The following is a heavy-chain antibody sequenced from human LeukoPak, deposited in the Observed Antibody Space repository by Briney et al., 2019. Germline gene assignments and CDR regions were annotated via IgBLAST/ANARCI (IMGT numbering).Heavy chain of an antibody. D-gene: IGHD3-22*01. V-gene: IGHV3-43*02. CDR2: ITGDGGRT. Sequence: GGSLRLSCAASGFTFDDYAMHWVRQAPGRGLEWVCFITGDGGRTYYADSVKGRFTISRDNSKKSLYLQMNSLRTEDTALYYCAKDRDTTGYNHWGQGTLVSVSS. CDR3: AKDRDTTGYNH. J-gene: IGHJ5*02. CDR1: GFTFDDYA.